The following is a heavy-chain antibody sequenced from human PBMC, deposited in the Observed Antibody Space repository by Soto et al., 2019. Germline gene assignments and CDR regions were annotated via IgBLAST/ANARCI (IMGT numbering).Heavy chain of an antibody. CDR1: EFTFSSHG. D-gene: IGHD6-13*01. J-gene: IGHJ4*02. CDR3: AKDRDTGAAGYYFDY. Sequence: QGQLVESGGGVVQPGRSLRLSCAASEFTFSSHGMHWVRQAPGKGPEWVAVVSSDGNDKYHADSVKGRFTISRDNSRNTLYLQMNSLRPEDTAVYYCAKDRDTGAAGYYFDYWGQGALVTVSS. V-gene: IGHV3-30*18. CDR2: VSSDGNDK.